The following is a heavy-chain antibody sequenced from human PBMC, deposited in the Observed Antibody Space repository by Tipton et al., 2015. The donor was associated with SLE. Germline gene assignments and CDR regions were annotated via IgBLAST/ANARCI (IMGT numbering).Heavy chain of an antibody. J-gene: IGHJ4*02. Sequence: LRLSCAASGFTFSSYAMSWVRQAPGKGLEWIGRIYTSGSTNYNPSLKSRVTMSVDTSKNQFSLKLSSVTAADTAVYYCARERITIFGVALDYWGQGTLVTVSS. V-gene: IGHV4-4*07. CDR3: ARERITIFGVALDY. D-gene: IGHD3-3*01. CDR2: IYTSGST. CDR1: GFTFSSYA.